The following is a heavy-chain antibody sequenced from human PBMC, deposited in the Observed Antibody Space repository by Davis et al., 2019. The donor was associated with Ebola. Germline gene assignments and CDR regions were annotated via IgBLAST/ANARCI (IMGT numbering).Heavy chain of an antibody. CDR1: GFTFSSYA. V-gene: IGHV3-30-3*01. CDR3: AREVLEVVAATRGGDWFDP. Sequence: GGSLRLSCAASGFTFSSYAMHWVRQAPGKGLEWVAVISYDGSNKYYADSVKGRFTISRDNSKNTLYLQMNSLRAEDTAVYYCAREVLEVVAATRGGDWFDPWGQGTLVTVSS. J-gene: IGHJ5*02. CDR2: ISYDGSNK. D-gene: IGHD2-15*01.